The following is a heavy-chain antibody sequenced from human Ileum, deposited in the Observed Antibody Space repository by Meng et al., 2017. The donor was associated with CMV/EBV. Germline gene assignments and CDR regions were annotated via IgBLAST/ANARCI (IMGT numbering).Heavy chain of an antibody. CDR3: TTGWDQYFDF. J-gene: IGHJ4*02. Sequence: EVHLVESGGGLVKPGGSLRLSCVASDFTLKGAWMNWVRQAPGKGLEWVGRVKSASAGGAADAAAPVKGRFTVSRDDSRKTVHLQMDNLKIEDTAVYYCTTGWDQYFDFWGQGALVTVSS. D-gene: IGHD1-26*01. CDR2: VKSASAGGAA. CDR1: DFTLKGAW. V-gene: IGHV3-15*07.